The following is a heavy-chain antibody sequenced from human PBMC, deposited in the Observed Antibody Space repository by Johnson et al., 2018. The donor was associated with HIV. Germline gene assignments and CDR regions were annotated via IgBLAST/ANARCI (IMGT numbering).Heavy chain of an antibody. CDR3: AREDVSSGHAGTFDI. CDR2: ISHDGTTT. V-gene: IGHV3-30*04. J-gene: IGHJ3*02. CDR1: GLTLTTII. Sequence: QVQLVESGGGLVQPGGSLRVSCEVSGLTLTTIIVHWARQAPGKGLEWVSLISHDGTTTAYADSVKGRYTISRDISTNTVYLQMNSLSPEDTAVYYCAREDVSSGHAGTFDIWGQGTLVTVSS. D-gene: IGHD6-19*01.